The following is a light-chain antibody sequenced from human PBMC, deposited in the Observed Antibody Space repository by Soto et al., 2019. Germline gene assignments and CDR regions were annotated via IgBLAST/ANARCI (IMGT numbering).Light chain of an antibody. CDR3: QQYGSSFL. V-gene: IGKV3-20*01. Sequence: EIVLTQSPGTLSLSPGERATLSCRASQSVSSSYLAWYQQKPGQAPRLLIYGASSRATGIPDRFSGSGSGTDFTLTISRLEPEDFAVYYCQQYGSSFLFGQGTKPEIK. J-gene: IGKJ2*01. CDR2: GAS. CDR1: QSVSSSY.